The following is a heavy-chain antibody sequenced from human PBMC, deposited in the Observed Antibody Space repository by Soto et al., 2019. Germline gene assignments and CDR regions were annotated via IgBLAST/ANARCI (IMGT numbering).Heavy chain of an antibody. D-gene: IGHD6-13*01. V-gene: IGHV1-24*01. CDR1: GYTLTELS. CDR3: ATDSVPGQLGKNYYYYGMDV. J-gene: IGHJ6*02. CDR2: FDPEDGET. Sequence: ASVKVSCKVSGYTLTELSMHWVRQAPGKGLEWMGGFDPEDGETIYAQKFQGRVTMTEDTSTDTAYMELSSLRSEDTAVYYCATDSVPGQLGKNYYYYGMDVWGQGTTVTVSS.